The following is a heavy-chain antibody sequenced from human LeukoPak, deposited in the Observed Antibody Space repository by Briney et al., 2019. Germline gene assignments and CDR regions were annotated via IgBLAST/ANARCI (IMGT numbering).Heavy chain of an antibody. CDR3: ARDRHSSGWSPAEYYFDY. V-gene: IGHV3-33*01. D-gene: IGHD6-19*01. CDR1: GFTFSSYG. CDR2: IWYDGSNK. J-gene: IGHJ4*02. Sequence: GGSLRLSCAASGFTFSSYGMHWVRQAPGKGLEWVAVIWYDGSNKYYADSVKGRFTISRDNSKNTLYLQMNSLRAEDTAVYYCARDRHSSGWSPAEYYFDYWGQGTLVTVSS.